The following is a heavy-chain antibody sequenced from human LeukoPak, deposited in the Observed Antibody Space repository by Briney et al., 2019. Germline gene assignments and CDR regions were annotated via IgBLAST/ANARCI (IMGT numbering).Heavy chain of an antibody. J-gene: IGHJ6*03. CDR1: GGSINTYY. CDR3: AKHDTVFGAAHFYMDV. Sequence: SETLSLTCAVSGGSINTYYWSWIRQPPGKGLEWVGFIYSTGNTNYNPSLKGRVTISLDTSKNQFSLNLSSVTAADTAVYYCAKHDTVFGAAHFYMDVWGKGTTVTVSS. D-gene: IGHD3-3*01. V-gene: IGHV4-4*09. CDR2: IYSTGNT.